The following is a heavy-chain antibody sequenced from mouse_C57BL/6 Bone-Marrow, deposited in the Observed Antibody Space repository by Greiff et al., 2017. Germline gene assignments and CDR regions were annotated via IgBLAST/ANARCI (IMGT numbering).Heavy chain of an antibody. CDR2: IDPSDSYT. J-gene: IGHJ3*01. D-gene: IGHD2-4*01. Sequence: QVQLQQPGAELVKPGASVKLSCKASGYTFTSYCMQWVKQRPGQGLEWIGEIDPSDSYTNYNQKFKGKATLTVDTSSSTAYMQLSSLTSEDSAVYYGARYYDEDWFAYWGQGTRVTVSA. CDR3: ARYYDEDWFAY. CDR1: GYTFTSYC. V-gene: IGHV1-50*01.